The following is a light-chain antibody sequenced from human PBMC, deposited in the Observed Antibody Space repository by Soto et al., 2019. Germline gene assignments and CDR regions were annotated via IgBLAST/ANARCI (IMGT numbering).Light chain of an antibody. CDR2: GAS. Sequence: EIVLTQSPGTLSLSPGERATLSFMASQSVDNNYLAWYQQKPGQAPRLLIYGASTRATGIPARFSGSGSGTEFTLTISSLQSEDFAVYYCQQYNNWPQTFGGGTKVDIK. V-gene: IGKV3-15*01. J-gene: IGKJ4*01. CDR1: QSVDNNY. CDR3: QQYNNWPQT.